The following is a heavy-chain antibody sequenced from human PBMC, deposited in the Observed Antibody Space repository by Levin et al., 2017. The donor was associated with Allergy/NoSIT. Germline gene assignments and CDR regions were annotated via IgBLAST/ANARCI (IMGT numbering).Heavy chain of an antibody. CDR2: INPSGGST. V-gene: IGHV1-46*01. Sequence: GESLKISCKASGYTFTSYYMHWVRQAPGQGLEWMGIINPSGGSTSYAQKFQGRVTMTRDTSTSTVYMELSSLRSEDTAVYYCARARSGYGSYYFDYWGQGTLVTVSS. D-gene: IGHD3-22*01. J-gene: IGHJ4*02. CDR3: ARARSGYGSYYFDY. CDR1: GYTFTSYY.